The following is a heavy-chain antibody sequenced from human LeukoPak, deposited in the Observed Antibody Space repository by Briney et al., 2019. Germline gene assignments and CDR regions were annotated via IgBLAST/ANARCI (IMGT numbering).Heavy chain of an antibody. J-gene: IGHJ4*02. V-gene: IGHV1-18*01. CDR3: ATSDGTVTTFQY. D-gene: IGHD4-11*01. CDR2: INAYNTNT. Sequence: ASVTVSCKASGYTFTSFGISWVRQAPGQGLEWMGWINAYNTNTKSAQRLQGRVTMTTDTSASTAYMELGSLRSEDTAVYYCATSDGTVTTFQYWGQGTLVTVSS. CDR1: GYTFTSFG.